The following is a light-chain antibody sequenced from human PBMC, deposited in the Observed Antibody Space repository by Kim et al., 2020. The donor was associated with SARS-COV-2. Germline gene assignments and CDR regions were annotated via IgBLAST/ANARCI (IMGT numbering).Light chain of an antibody. Sequence: SVSAGERAIVSCRASESVSDNLAWYHQKPGQSPSLLIYGVSTRAAGVPARFSGSGSGTEFTLSISSLQFEDFGVYYCQQYSYWPRSFGQGTKLEI. CDR3: QQYSYWPRS. J-gene: IGKJ2*03. CDR2: GVS. V-gene: IGKV3-15*01. CDR1: ESVSDN.